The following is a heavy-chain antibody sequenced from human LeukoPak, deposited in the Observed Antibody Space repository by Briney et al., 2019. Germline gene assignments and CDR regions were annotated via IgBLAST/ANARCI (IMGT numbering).Heavy chain of an antibody. CDR1: GGSISSGSYY. D-gene: IGHD1-14*01. CDR2: TYTSGST. V-gene: IGHV4-61*02. J-gene: IGHJ4*02. CDR3: ARETFYRDYDY. Sequence: SQTLSLTCTVSGGSISSGSYYWSWIRQPAGKGLEWIGRTYTSGSTNYNPSLKSRVTISVDTSKNQFSLKLSSVTAADTAVYYCARETFYRDYDYWGQGTLVTVSS.